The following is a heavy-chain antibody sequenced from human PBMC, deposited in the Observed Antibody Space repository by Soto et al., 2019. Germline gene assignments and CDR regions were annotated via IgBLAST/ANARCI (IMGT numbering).Heavy chain of an antibody. CDR2: IIPIFGTA. J-gene: IGHJ6*02. V-gene: IGHV1-69*12. D-gene: IGHD2-2*01. CDR1: GGTFSSYA. Sequence: QVQLVQSGAEVKKPGSSVKVSCKASGGTFSSYAISWVRQAPGQGLEWMGGIIPIFGTANYAQKFQGRVTXXAXEXXSTAYMELSSLRSEDTAVYYCARVRGTSSLFGLDVWGQGTTVTVSS. CDR3: ARVRGTSSLFGLDV.